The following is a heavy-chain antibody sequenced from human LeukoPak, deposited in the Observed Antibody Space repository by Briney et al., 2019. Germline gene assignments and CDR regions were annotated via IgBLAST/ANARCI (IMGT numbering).Heavy chain of an antibody. V-gene: IGHV1-2*02. D-gene: IGHD2-15*01. CDR2: INPNSGGT. CDR3: ARGGHDIRYCSGGSCYYFDY. J-gene: IGHJ4*02. Sequence: ASVKVPCKASGYTFTGYYMHWVRQAPGQGLEWMGWINPNSGGTNYAQKFQGRVTMTRDTSISTAYMELSRLRSDDTAVYYCARGGHDIRYCSGGSCYYFDYWGQGTLVTVSS. CDR1: GYTFTGYY.